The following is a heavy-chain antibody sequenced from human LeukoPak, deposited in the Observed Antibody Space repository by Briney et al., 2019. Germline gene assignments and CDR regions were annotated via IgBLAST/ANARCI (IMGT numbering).Heavy chain of an antibody. V-gene: IGHV4-4*07. CDR2: IYGSGST. Sequence: SETLSLTCTVSGGSISSYYWSWIRQPAGKGLEWLGRIYGSGSTSYNPSLKSRVTMSVDTSKNQFSLKLSSVTAADTAVYYCARVRGTYYYDSSGPSPYYFDYWGQGTLVTVSS. CDR1: GGSISSYY. CDR3: ARVRGTYYYDSSGPSPYYFDY. D-gene: IGHD3-22*01. J-gene: IGHJ4*02.